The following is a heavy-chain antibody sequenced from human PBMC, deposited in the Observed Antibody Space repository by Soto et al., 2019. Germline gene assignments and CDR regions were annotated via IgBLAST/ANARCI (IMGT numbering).Heavy chain of an antibody. CDR2: IIPVLGLV. J-gene: IGHJ6*02. CDR3: AGGRIVVVGSRAYYGMDV. CDR1: GGTPSNSA. D-gene: IGHD3-22*01. Sequence: QVHLLLQSGAEVKKPGSSVKVSCKASGGTPSNSAISWVRQAPGQGLEWLGGIIPVLGLVKDAQKFEGRVTSTADESTNTVYRDVSSLRPEDTAVYYCAGGRIVVVGSRAYYGMDVWGQGTTVTVSS. V-gene: IGHV1-69*01.